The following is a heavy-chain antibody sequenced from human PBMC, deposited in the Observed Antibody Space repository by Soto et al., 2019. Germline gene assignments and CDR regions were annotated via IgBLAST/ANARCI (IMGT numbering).Heavy chain of an antibody. CDR2: ISYDGSNK. CDR1: GFTFSSYG. V-gene: IGHV3-30*18. J-gene: IGHJ6*02. Sequence: AGGSLRLSCAASGFTFSSYGMHWVRQAPGKGLEWVAVISYDGSNKYYADSVKGRFTISRDNSKNTLYLQMNSLRAEDTAVYYCAKERQQPAGYYYGMDVWGQGTTVTVSS. CDR3: AKERQQPAGYYYGMDV. D-gene: IGHD6-13*01.